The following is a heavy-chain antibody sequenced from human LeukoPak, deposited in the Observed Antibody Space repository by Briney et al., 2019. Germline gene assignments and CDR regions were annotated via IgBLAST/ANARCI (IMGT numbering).Heavy chain of an antibody. CDR3: ARVRSGYYPFDY. Sequence: SETLTLTCAVTGGSFSGYYWTWIRQPPGKGLEWIGEINHSGSANYNPSLMSRVTISLDTSKNHFSLNLSSVTAADTAVYYCARVRSGYYPFDYWGQGTLVTVSS. CDR1: GGSFSGYY. CDR2: INHSGSA. J-gene: IGHJ4*02. D-gene: IGHD3-3*01. V-gene: IGHV4-34*01.